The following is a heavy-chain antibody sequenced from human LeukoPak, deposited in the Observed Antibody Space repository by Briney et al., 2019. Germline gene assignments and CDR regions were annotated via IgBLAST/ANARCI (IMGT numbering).Heavy chain of an antibody. Sequence: GGSLRLSCAASGLAFSAYKMHWVRQAPRKGLVWVSRISTDGYTTDYADFVQGRFTASRDNTKNTRSLEMNSLRAEDTAVYYCVVGGSPGYWGQGTLVTVSS. CDR3: VVGGSPGY. D-gene: IGHD2-15*01. J-gene: IGHJ4*02. CDR1: GLAFSAYK. V-gene: IGHV3-74*01. CDR2: ISTDGYTT.